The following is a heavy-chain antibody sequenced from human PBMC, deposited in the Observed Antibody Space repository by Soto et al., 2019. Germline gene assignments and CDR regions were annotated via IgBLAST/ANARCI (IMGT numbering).Heavy chain of an antibody. D-gene: IGHD3-9*01. CDR3: AHISDFLTGSHQFDY. CDR2: IYWDDDK. J-gene: IGHJ4*02. CDR1: GFSLSTSGVG. Sequence: SGPTLVNPTQTLTLTCTFSGFSLSTSGVGVGWIRQPPGKALEWLALIYWDDDKRYSPPLKSRLTITKDTSKNQVVLTMTNMDPVDTATYYCAHISDFLTGSHQFDYWGQGTLVTVSS. V-gene: IGHV2-5*02.